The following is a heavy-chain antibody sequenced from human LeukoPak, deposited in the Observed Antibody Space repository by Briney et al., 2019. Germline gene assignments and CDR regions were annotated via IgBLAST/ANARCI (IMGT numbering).Heavy chain of an antibody. D-gene: IGHD4-17*01. Sequence: SETLSLTCTVSGGSISSYYWSWIRQPPGKGLEWIGYIYYSGSTYYNPSLKSRVTISLDTSKNQFSLKLSSVTAADTAVYYCARRLDYGDSRDGFDIWGQGTTVTVSS. CDR2: IYYSGST. CDR3: ARRLDYGDSRDGFDI. J-gene: IGHJ3*02. V-gene: IGHV4-59*08. CDR1: GGSISSYY.